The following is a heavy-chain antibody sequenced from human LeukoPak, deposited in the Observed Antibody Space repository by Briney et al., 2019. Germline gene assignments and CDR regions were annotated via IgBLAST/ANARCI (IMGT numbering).Heavy chain of an antibody. D-gene: IGHD6-13*01. CDR2: ISNIGTTI. CDR1: GFTFSDYY. V-gene: IGHV3-11*04. CDR3: AREWASSAGTDY. Sequence: PGGSLRLSCAASGFTFSDYYMSWIRQAPGKGLEWVSYISNIGTTIYYTDSVKGRFTISRDNAKNSLYLQMNSLRAEDTAVYYCAREWASSAGTDYWGQGTLVTVSS. J-gene: IGHJ4*02.